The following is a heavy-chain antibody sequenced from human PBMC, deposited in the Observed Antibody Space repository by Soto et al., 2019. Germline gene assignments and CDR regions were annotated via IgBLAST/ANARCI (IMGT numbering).Heavy chain of an antibody. CDR1: GFTFSLSA. V-gene: IGHV3-23*01. CDR2: LSGGGSTT. D-gene: IGHD3-9*01. Sequence: EVQLLESGGGFVQPGESLRLSCAASGFTFSLSAMSWVRQAPGRGLDWVSSLSGGGSTTDYADSVKGRFTSSRDNSKNKVHLQMKSLRAEDTAVYYCAKGPEYDLLTGCDYWGQGALVTVSS. J-gene: IGHJ4*02. CDR3: AKGPEYDLLTGCDY.